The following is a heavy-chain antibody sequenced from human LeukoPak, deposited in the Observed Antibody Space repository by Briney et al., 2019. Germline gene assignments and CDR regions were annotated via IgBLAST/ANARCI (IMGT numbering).Heavy chain of an antibody. V-gene: IGHV1-8*01. D-gene: IGHD3-22*01. J-gene: IGHJ4*02. CDR1: GYTFTSYD. CDR2: MNPNSGNT. CDR3: ATGSGYYYVFDY. Sequence: ASVKVPCKASGYTFTSYDINWVRQATGQGLEWMGWMNPNSGNTGYAQKFQGRVTMTRNTSISTAYMELSSLRSEDTAVYYCATGSGYYYVFDYWGQGTLVTVSS.